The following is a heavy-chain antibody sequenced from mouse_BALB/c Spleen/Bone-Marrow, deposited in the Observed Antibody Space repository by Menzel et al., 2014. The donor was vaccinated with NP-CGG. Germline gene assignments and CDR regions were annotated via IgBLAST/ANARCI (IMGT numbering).Heavy chain of an antibody. CDR3: TPYGNYGWEY. D-gene: IGHD2-10*02. V-gene: IGHV14-4*02. CDR2: IDPENGDT. Sequence: VQLQQPGAELVRSGASVQLSCTGSGFKIKDSYIHWVKQRPGQGLEWIGWIDPENGDTEYAPKFQGKATMTADTSSNTAYLQLSSLTSADTAVYCCTPYGNYGWEYWGQGTSVTVSS. CDR1: GFKIKDSY. J-gene: IGHJ4*01.